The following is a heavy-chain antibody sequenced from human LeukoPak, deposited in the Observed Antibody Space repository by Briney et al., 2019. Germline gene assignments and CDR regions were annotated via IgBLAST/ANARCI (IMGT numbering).Heavy chain of an antibody. CDR3: AKSPTLWSSTLFDY. CDR1: GFTFSSYA. Sequence: GGSLRLSCAASGFTFSSYAMSWVRQAPGKGLEWVSAISGSGGSTYYADSVKGRFTTSRDNSKNTLYLQMNSLRAEDTAVYYCAKSPTLWSSTLFDYWGQGTLVTVSS. CDR2: ISGSGGST. D-gene: IGHD3-10*01. J-gene: IGHJ4*02. V-gene: IGHV3-23*01.